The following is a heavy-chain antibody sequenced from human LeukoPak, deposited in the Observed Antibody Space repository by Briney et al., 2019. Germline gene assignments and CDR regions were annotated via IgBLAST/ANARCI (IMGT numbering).Heavy chain of an antibody. V-gene: IGHV4-38-2*02. CDR2: IYHSGST. Sequence: PSETLSLTCTVSGYSISSGYYWGWIRQPPGKGLEWIGSIYHSGSTYYNPSLKSRVTISVDTSKNQFSLKLSSVTAADTAVYYCARGGGYDFWSGYQENNWFDPWGQGTLVTVSS. J-gene: IGHJ5*02. CDR3: ARGGGYDFWSGYQENNWFDP. D-gene: IGHD3-3*01. CDR1: GYSISSGYY.